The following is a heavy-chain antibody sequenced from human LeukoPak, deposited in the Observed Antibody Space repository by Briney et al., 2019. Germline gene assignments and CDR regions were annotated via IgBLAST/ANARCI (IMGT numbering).Heavy chain of an antibody. CDR3: ARGGHVLLWFGGHNWFDP. CDR1: GGSFSGYY. D-gene: IGHD3-10*01. CDR2: INHSGST. J-gene: IGHJ5*02. V-gene: IGHV4-34*01. Sequence: PSETLSLTCAVYGGSFSGYYWSWIRQPPGKGLEWIGEINHSGSTNYNPSLKSRVTISVDTSKNQFSLKLSSVTAADTAVYYRARGGHVLLWFGGHNWFDPWGQGTLVTVSS.